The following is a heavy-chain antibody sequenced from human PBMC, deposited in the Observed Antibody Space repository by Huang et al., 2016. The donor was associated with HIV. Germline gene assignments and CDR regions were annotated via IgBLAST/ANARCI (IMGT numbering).Heavy chain of an antibody. CDR1: GYTFINYG. J-gene: IGHJ3*01. V-gene: IGHV1-18*01. CDR3: ATGMTYYDTMTGLDAFDF. D-gene: IGHD3-22*01. Sequence: QVQLVQSGGEVKRPGASVRVACKPSGYTFINYGMTWVRQAPGRGLEWMGWISAYNGKTKNLQKMQGRGTFTADTTTTTAYMELGRLTSDDTAVYFCATGMTYYDTMTGLDAFDFWGQGTMVTVSS. CDR2: ISAYNGKT.